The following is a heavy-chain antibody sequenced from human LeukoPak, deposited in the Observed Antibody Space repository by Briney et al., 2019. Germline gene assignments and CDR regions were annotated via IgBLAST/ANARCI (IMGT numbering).Heavy chain of an antibody. D-gene: IGHD3-10*01. Sequence: PGGSLRLSCAASGFTFSSYAMHWVRQAPGKGLEWVAVISYDGSNKYYADSVKGRFTISRDNSKNTLYLQMNSLRAEDTAVYYCAKDHMVRGVQGDYWGQGTLVTVSS. J-gene: IGHJ4*02. V-gene: IGHV3-30-3*01. CDR2: ISYDGSNK. CDR1: GFTFSSYA. CDR3: AKDHMVRGVQGDY.